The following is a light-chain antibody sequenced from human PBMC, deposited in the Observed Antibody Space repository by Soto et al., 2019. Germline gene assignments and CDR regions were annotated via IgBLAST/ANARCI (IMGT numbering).Light chain of an antibody. CDR1: QSVNRY. J-gene: IGKJ5*01. V-gene: IGKV3-11*01. CDR3: QQRSDWPPIT. CDR2: GAS. Sequence: EIVLTQSPATLSLSPGERATLSCWASQSVNRYLVWYQQKPGQAPRLLMYGASSRATGIPDRFSGSGSGTDFTLTISRLEPEDFAVYYCQQRSDWPPITFGQGTRLEIK.